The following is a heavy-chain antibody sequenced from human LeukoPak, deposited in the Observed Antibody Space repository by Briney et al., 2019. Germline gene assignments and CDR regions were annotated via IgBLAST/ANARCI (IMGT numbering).Heavy chain of an antibody. D-gene: IGHD3-10*01. Sequence: GGSLRLSCAASGFIFRSYAMSWVRQAPGKGLEWVAVISYDGNNKYYADSVKGRFTISRDNSKNTLFLQMNSLRAEDTAVYYCAKDHGSGSSAPYYFDYWGQGTLVTVSS. CDR1: GFIFRSYA. J-gene: IGHJ4*02. V-gene: IGHV3-30*18. CDR2: ISYDGNNK. CDR3: AKDHGSGSSAPYYFDY.